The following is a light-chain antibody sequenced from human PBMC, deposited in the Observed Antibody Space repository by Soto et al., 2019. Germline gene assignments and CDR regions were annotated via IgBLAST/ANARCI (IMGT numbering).Light chain of an antibody. V-gene: IGLV2-23*02. CDR3: CSYAGSSTLV. J-gene: IGLJ3*02. Sequence: QSALTRPASVSESPGQSITISCIGTSSDVGTYNLVSWYQHHPGKAPKLMIYEVNNRPSGVSNRFSGSKSGNTASLTISGLQAEDEADYYCCSYAGSSTLVFGGGTKLTVL. CDR1: SSDVGTYNL. CDR2: EVN.